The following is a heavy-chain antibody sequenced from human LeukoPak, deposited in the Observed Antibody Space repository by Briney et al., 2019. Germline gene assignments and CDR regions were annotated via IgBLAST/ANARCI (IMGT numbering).Heavy chain of an antibody. D-gene: IGHD3-22*01. J-gene: IGHJ4*02. CDR1: GFSFSNYA. CDR3: AKSSYYDASGYYREYYFDS. V-gene: IGHV3-23*01. CDR2: ISGSGGST. Sequence: GGSLRLSCVPSGFSFSNYAMSWVRQAPGKGLEWVSSISGSGGSTHYVDSVKGRFTISRDRTKNTLYLQMNSLRAEDTAVYYCAKSSYYDASGYYREYYFDSWGQGTLVTVSS.